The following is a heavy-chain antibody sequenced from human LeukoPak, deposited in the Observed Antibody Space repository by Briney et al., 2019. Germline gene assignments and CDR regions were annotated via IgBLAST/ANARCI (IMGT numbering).Heavy chain of an antibody. V-gene: IGHV4-59*12. CDR2: IYYSGST. CDR3: AREFLFSASDY. CDR1: GGSISSYY. Sequence: SETLSLTCTVSGGSISSYYWSWIRQPPGKGLEWIGYIYYSGSTYYNPSLKSRVTISVDTSKNQFSLKLSSVTAADTAVYYCAREFLFSASDYWGQGTLVTVSS. J-gene: IGHJ4*02. D-gene: IGHD3-3*01.